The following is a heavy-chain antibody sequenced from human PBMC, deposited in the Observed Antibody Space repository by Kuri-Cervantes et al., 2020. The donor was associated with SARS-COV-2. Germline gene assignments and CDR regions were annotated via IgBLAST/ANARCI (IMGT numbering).Heavy chain of an antibody. D-gene: IGHD1-14*01. V-gene: IGHV5-51*01. CDR3: ARHITGYYYYMDV. CDR2: IYPGDSDT. J-gene: IGHJ6*03. Sequence: GESLKISCKGSGYSFTSYWIGWVRQMPGKGLEWMGIIYPGDSDTRYSPSFQGQVTISADKSISTAYLQWSSLKASGTAMYYCARHITGYYYYMDVWGKGTTVTVSS. CDR1: GYSFTSYW.